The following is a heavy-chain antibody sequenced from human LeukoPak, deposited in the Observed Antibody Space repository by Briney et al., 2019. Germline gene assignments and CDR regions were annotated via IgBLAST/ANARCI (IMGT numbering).Heavy chain of an antibody. CDR3: ARVSGNNGYDLFYYYGMDV. V-gene: IGHV1-18*04. Sequence: ASVKVSCKASGYTFTGYYMHWVRQAPGQGLEWMGWISAYNGNINYAQKIQGRATMSTDSSTSTAYMEVRSLRSDDTAVYYCARVSGNNGYDLFYYYGMDVWGQGTTVTVSS. CDR2: ISAYNGNI. J-gene: IGHJ6*02. D-gene: IGHD5-12*01. CDR1: GYTFTGYY.